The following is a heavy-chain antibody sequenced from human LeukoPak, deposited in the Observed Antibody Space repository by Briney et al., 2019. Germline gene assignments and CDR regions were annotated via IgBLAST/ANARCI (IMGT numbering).Heavy chain of an antibody. J-gene: IGHJ4*02. CDR2: MWYDGTNE. D-gene: IGHD3-3*01. Sequence: GRSLTLSCAASGFPFRSLAMHWVRQAPGRGLEWVALMWYDGTNERYADSVRGRFTISRDNSKNQLYLQMNSLRAEDTAVYYCAKDLLEWLSPSFDYWGQGTLVTVSS. CDR3: AKDLLEWLSPSFDY. CDR1: GFPFRSLA. V-gene: IGHV3-33*06.